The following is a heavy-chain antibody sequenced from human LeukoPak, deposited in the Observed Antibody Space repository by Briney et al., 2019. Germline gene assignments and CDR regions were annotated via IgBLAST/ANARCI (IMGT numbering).Heavy chain of an antibody. V-gene: IGHV3-74*01. J-gene: IGHJ4*02. CDR2: INSDGSST. D-gene: IGHD5-12*01. Sequence: GGSLRLSCAASGFTFSSYWMHWVRQAPGKGLLWVSRINSDGSSTSYADSVKGRFTISRDNSKNTLYLQMNSLRAEDTAVYYCAKERDIVATIEDWYFDYWGQGTLVTVSS. CDR3: AKERDIVATIEDWYFDY. CDR1: GFTFSSYW.